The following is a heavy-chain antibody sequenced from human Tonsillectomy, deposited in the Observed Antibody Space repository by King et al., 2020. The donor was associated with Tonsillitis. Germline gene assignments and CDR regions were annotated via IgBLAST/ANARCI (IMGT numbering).Heavy chain of an antibody. D-gene: IGHD2-2*01. CDR2: INHSGST. CDR1: GGSFSGYY. CDR3: ARNRLVPAAIYYYGMDV. Sequence: VQLQQWGAGLLKPSETLSLTCAVYGGSFSGYYWSWIRQPPGKGLEWIGEINHSGSTNYNPSLKSRVTVSVDTSKNQFPLKLSSVTAADTAVYYCARNRLVPAAIYYYGMDVWGQGTTVTVAS. V-gene: IGHV4-34*01. J-gene: IGHJ6*02.